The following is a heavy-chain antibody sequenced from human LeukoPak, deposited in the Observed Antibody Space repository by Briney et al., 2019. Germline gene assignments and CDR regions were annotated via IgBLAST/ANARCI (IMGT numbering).Heavy chain of an antibody. CDR3: ARDRGTMVRSDAFDI. V-gene: IGHV4-39*07. D-gene: IGHD3-10*01. Sequence: SETLSLTCTVSGGSISSSSYYWGWIRQPPGKGLEWIGSIYYSGSTYYNPSLKSRVTISVDTSKNQFSPKLSSVTAADTAVYYCARDRGTMVRSDAFDIWGQGTMVTVSS. CDR2: IYYSGST. CDR1: GGSISSSSYY. J-gene: IGHJ3*02.